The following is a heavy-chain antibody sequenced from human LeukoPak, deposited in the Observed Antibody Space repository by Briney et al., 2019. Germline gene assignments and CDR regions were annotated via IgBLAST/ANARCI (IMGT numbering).Heavy chain of an antibody. D-gene: IGHD2-2*02. V-gene: IGHV3-7*05. CDR1: GFTFSSYW. CDR2: IKPDGNEQ. J-gene: IGHJ4*02. CDR3: ASIYGDY. Sequence: GGSLRLSCAASGFTFSSYWMTWVRQAPGKGLEWVANIKPDGNEQHYVDSVKGRLTISRDNAKNSLYLQVDSLRAEDTAVYYCASIYGDYWGQGTLVTVSS.